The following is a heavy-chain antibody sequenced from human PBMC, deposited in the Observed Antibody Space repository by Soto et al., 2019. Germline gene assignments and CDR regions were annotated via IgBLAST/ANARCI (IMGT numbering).Heavy chain of an antibody. J-gene: IGHJ6*02. Sequence: SETLSLTCAVYGGSFSGYYWSWIRQPPGKGLEWIGEINHSGSTNYNPSLKSRVTISVDTSKNQFSLKLSSVTAADTAVHYCARGPERYYYGSGSYGRNYYYYGMDVWGQGTTVT. CDR2: INHSGST. V-gene: IGHV4-34*01. CDR1: GGSFSGYY. D-gene: IGHD3-10*01. CDR3: ARGPERYYYGSGSYGRNYYYYGMDV.